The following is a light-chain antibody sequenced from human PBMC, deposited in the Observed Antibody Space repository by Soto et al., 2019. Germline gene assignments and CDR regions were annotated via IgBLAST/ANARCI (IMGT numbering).Light chain of an antibody. CDR2: MIS. J-gene: IGKJ2*01. CDR3: MQANQPYP. CDR1: QSLVHSDGNSY. V-gene: IGKV2-24*01. Sequence: DFVMTQTPLSSPVTLGQPASISCRSSQSLVHSDGNSYLSWLHQRPGQPPRLLIYMISNRFSGVPKRFRGKGAGTNFPLKISRVEPEGFGVYYCMQANQPYPFGPGTKLEIK.